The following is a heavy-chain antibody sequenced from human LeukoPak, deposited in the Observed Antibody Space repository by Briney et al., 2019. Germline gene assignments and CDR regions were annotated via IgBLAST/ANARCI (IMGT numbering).Heavy chain of an antibody. CDR1: GFTFRSYE. CDR3: AELGITMIGGV. CDR2: LSSSGSAF. V-gene: IGHV3-48*03. J-gene: IGHJ6*04. D-gene: IGHD3-10*02. Sequence: GGSLRLSCEDSGFTFRSYEMNWVRQAPGKGLEWIAYLSSSGSAFSYADSVKGRFTIARDNAKNSVYLEMNSLRAEDTAVYYCAELGITMIGGVWGKGTTVTISS.